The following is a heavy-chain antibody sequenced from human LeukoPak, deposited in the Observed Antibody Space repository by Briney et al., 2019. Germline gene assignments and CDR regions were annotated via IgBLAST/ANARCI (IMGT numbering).Heavy chain of an antibody. D-gene: IGHD3-22*01. CDR3: ASNFPYYYDSSGYSLAFDI. Sequence: SQTLSLTCTVSGGSISSGGYYWTWIRQPPGKGLEWIGYIYYSGSTYYNPSLKGRVTISVDTSKNQFSLKLSSVTAADTAVYYCASNFPYYYDSSGYSLAFDIWGQGTMVTVSS. CDR2: IYYSGST. CDR1: GGSISSGGYY. J-gene: IGHJ3*02. V-gene: IGHV4-30-4*08.